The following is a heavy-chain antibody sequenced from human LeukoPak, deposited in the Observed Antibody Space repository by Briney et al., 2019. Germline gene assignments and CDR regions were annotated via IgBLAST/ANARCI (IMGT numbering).Heavy chain of an antibody. J-gene: IGHJ6*02. V-gene: IGHV6-1*01. CDR2: TYYRSKWYN. Sequence: SQTLSLTCAISGDSVSSNSAAWNWIRQSPSRGLEWLGRTYYRSKWYNDYAVSVKSRITINPDTSKNQFSLQLNSVTPEDMAVYYCARVEVGATGDYYYYGMDVWGQGTTVTVSS. CDR3: ARVEVGATGDYYYYGMDV. D-gene: IGHD1-26*01. CDR1: GDSVSSNSAA.